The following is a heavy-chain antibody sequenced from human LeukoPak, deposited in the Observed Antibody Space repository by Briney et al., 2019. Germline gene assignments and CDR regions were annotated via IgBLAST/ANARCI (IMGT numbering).Heavy chain of an antibody. Sequence: SETLSLTCSVSGYSISSGYYWGWIRQPPGKGLEWIGSIYHSGSTYYNPSLKSRVIISVDTSKNQFSLKLSSVTAADTAVYYCARGGKVVPAANWFDPWGQGTLVTVSS. CDR1: GYSISSGYY. V-gene: IGHV4-38-2*02. D-gene: IGHD2-2*01. CDR2: IYHSGST. J-gene: IGHJ5*02. CDR3: ARGGKVVPAANWFDP.